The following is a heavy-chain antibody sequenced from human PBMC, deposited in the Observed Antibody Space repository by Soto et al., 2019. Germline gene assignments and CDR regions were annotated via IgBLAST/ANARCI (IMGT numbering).Heavy chain of an antibody. CDR2: MNPNSGNT. V-gene: IGHV1-8*01. D-gene: IGHD2-8*01. CDR3: ARGRPQDIVLMVYAISPYYFDY. CDR1: GYTFTSYD. Sequence: ASVKVSCKASGYTFTSYDTNWVRQATGQGLEWMGWMNPNSGNTGYAQKFQGRVTMTRNTSISTAYMELSSLRSEDTAVYYCARGRPQDIVLMVYAISPYYFDYWGQGTLVTVSS. J-gene: IGHJ4*02.